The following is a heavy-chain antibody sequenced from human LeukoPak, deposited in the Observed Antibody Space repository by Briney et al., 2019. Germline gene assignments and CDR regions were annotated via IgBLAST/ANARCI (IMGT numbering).Heavy chain of an antibody. D-gene: IGHD1-14*01. V-gene: IGHV3-7*01. J-gene: IGHJ1*01. CDR3: ARGPVF. Sequence: GGSLRLSCAASGFTFSSYAMSWVRQAPGKGLEWVASITQDGSAKFYVDSVKGRFTISRDNAKNSLYLQMNSLRAEDTAVYYCARGPVFGGQGTLVTVSS. CDR1: GFTFSSYA. CDR2: ITQDGSAK.